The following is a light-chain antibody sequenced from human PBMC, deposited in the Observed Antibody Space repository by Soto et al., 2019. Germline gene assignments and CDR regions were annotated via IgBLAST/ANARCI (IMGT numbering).Light chain of an antibody. CDR2: GAS. Sequence: EIVLTQSPGTLSLSPGERATLSCRASQSVSSSYLAWYQQKPGQAPRLLIYGASIRATGIPDRFSGSGSGTDVTLTISRLASEEFAVYYCPQYGSSPGTFGQGTKVEIK. J-gene: IGKJ1*01. V-gene: IGKV3-20*01. CDR3: PQYGSSPGT. CDR1: QSVSSSY.